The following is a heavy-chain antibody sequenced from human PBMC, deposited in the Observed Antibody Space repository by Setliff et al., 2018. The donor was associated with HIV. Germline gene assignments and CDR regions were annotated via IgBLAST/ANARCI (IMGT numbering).Heavy chain of an antibody. D-gene: IGHD4-17*01. CDR2: INTNTGSP. CDR3: ARALYGDYGGDINWFDP. V-gene: IGHV7-4-1*02. Sequence: GASVKVSCQASGYTFINYAMNWVRQAPGQGLEWMGWINTNTGSPTYAQAFTGRFVFSVDTSVTTAYLQISSLKAEDTAVYYCARALYGDYGGDINWFDPWGQGTLVTVSS. CDR1: GYTFINYA. J-gene: IGHJ5*02.